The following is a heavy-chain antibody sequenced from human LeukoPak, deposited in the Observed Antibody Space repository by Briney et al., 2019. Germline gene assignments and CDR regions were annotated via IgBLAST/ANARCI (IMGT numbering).Heavy chain of an antibody. CDR3: ARGFLVSSSWYADFDY. CDR1: GYTFTGYY. Sequence: ASVKVSCKASGYTFTGYYMHWVRQAPGQGLEWMGWINPNSGGTNYAQKFQGRVTMTRDTSISTAYMELSRLRSDATAVYYCARGFLVSSSWYADFDYWGQGTLVTVSS. J-gene: IGHJ4*02. V-gene: IGHV1-2*02. D-gene: IGHD6-13*01. CDR2: INPNSGGT.